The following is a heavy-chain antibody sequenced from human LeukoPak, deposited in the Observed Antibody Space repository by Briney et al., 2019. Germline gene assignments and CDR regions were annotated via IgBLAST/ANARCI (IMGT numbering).Heavy chain of an antibody. J-gene: IGHJ6*03. V-gene: IGHV1-46*01. CDR2: INPSGGST. CDR1: GYTFTSYF. D-gene: IGHD5-18*01. CDR3: ARDLDTAYYYYYYMDV. Sequence: APLKVSCKAFGYTFTSYFMHWVRQAPGQGVLWVGKINPSGGSTSYAQKFQGRVTMTRDTSTSTVYMELSSLRSDDTAVYYCARDLDTAYYYYYYMDVWGKGTTVTISS.